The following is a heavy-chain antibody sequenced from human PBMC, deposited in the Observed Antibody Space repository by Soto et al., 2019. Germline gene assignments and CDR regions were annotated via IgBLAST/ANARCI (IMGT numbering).Heavy chain of an antibody. CDR2: ISYDGSNK. CDR1: GFTFSSYG. CDR3: AKELPEQWLVGDAFDI. D-gene: IGHD6-19*01. V-gene: IGHV3-30*18. Sequence: SLRLSCAASGFTFSSYGMHWVRQAPGKGLEWVAVISYDGSNKYYADSVKGRFTISRDNSKNTLYLQMNSLRAEDTAVYYCAKELPEQWLVGDAFDIWGQGTMVTVSS. J-gene: IGHJ3*02.